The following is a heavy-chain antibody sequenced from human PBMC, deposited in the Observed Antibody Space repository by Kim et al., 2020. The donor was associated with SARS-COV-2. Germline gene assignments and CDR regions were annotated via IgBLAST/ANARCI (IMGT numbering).Heavy chain of an antibody. Sequence: SETLSLTCTVSGGSISSYYWSWIRQPPGKGLEWIGYIYYSGSTNYNPSLKSRVTISVDTSKNQFSLKLSSVTAADTAVYYCARSYTYYDFWSGPNGPGYYYYYGMDVWGQGTTVTVSS. D-gene: IGHD3-3*01. CDR3: ARSYTYYDFWSGPNGPGYYYYYGMDV. V-gene: IGHV4-59*13. CDR2: IYYSGST. CDR1: GGSISSYY. J-gene: IGHJ6*02.